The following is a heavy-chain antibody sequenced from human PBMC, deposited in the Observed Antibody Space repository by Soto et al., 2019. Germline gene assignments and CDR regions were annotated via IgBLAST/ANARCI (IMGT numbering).Heavy chain of an antibody. CDR2: IWYDGSNK. CDR3: ARTGGRDGYNL. Sequence: QVQQVESGGGVVQPGRSLRLSCAASGFTFSSYGMHWVRQAPGKGLEWVAVIWYDGSNKYYADSVKGRFTISRDNSKNTLYLQMYSLRAEDTAVSDCARTGGRDGYNLWGQGTLVTVSS. J-gene: IGHJ4*02. D-gene: IGHD5-12*01. CDR1: GFTFSSYG. V-gene: IGHV3-33*01.